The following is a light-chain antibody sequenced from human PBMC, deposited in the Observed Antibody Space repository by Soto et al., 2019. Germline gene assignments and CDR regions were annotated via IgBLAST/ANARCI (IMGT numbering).Light chain of an antibody. CDR3: SSYTSSSTLYV. J-gene: IGLJ1*01. V-gene: IGLV2-14*01. Sequence: QPVLTQPASVSGSPGQSIAISCTGTSSDVGGYNYVSWYQQHPGKAPKLMIYDVSNRPSGVSNRFSGSKSGNTASLTISALKAEDEADYHCSSYTSSSTLYVFGTGTKVTVL. CDR2: DVS. CDR1: SSDVGGYNY.